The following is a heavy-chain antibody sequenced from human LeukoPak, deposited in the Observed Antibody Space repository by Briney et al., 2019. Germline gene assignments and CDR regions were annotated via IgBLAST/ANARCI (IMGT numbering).Heavy chain of an antibody. V-gene: IGHV4-34*01. CDR1: GGSFSGYY. CDR2: INHSGST. CDR3: ASLDVDILTGPVK. D-gene: IGHD3-9*01. Sequence: PSETLSLTCAVYGGSFSGYYWSWLRQPPGKGLEWIGEINHSGSTNYNPSLKSRVTISADTSKNQFSLKLSSVTAADTAVYYCASLDVDILTGPVKWGQGTLVTVSS. J-gene: IGHJ4*02.